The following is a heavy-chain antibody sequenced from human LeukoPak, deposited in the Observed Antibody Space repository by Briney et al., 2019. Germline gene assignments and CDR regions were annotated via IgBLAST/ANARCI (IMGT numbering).Heavy chain of an antibody. Sequence: GGSLRLSCAGSGYSFTDYGMGWVRQAPGRGLEWVSALNGDGSETYYADSVKGRFIISRDNSKRTLYLQMSSLRADDTAVYYCSKGPGGFWDYWGQGAPVTVAS. CDR3: SKGPGGFWDY. J-gene: IGHJ4*02. D-gene: IGHD3-3*01. CDR2: LNGDGSET. V-gene: IGHV3-23*01. CDR1: GYSFTDYG.